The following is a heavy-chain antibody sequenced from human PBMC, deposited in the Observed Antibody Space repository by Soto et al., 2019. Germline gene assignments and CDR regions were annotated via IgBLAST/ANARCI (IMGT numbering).Heavy chain of an antibody. CDR1: GDAITNNF. V-gene: IGHV4-59*01. D-gene: IGHD2-21*01. CDR3: ARGRDDSGDRQLGHLFDS. Sequence: KPSETLSLTCIVSGDAITNNFWTWFRQPPGKGLEWIGLIHYSGNTNYAPSLKSRVTLSTDTSKNHFSLKLTSVTAADTAVYYCARGRDDSGDRQLGHLFDSWGQGTLVTVSS. CDR2: IHYSGNT. J-gene: IGHJ4*01.